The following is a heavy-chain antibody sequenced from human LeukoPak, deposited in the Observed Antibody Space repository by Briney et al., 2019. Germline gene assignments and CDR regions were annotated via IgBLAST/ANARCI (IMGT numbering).Heavy chain of an antibody. D-gene: IGHD1-26*01. CDR3: ARLRKGVGATGGWFDP. V-gene: IGHV4-39*01. CDR2: IYYSGST. J-gene: IGHJ5*02. Sequence: PSETLSLTCTVSGGSISSSSYYWGWIRQPPGKGLEWIGSIYYSGSTYYNPSLKSRVTISVDTSKNQFSLKLSSVTAAVTAVYYCARLRKGVGATGGWFDPSGQGTLVTVSS. CDR1: GGSISSSSYY.